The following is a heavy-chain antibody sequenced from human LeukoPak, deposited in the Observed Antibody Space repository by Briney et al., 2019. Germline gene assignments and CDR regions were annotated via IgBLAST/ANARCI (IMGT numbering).Heavy chain of an antibody. CDR1: GYTFTSYG. CDR2: ISAYNGNT. Sequence: ASVKVSCKASGYTFTSYGISWVRQASGQGLEWMGWISAYNGNTNYAQKLQGGVTMTTDTSTSTAYMELRSLRSDDTAVYYCARDPPYCSCGSCYSGIWFDPLGQGTLVNVS. V-gene: IGHV1-18*01. D-gene: IGHD2-15*01. J-gene: IGHJ5*02. CDR3: ARDPPYCSCGSCYSGIWFDP.